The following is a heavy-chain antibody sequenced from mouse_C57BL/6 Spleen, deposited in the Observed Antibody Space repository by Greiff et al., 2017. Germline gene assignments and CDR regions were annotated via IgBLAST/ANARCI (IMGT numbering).Heavy chain of an antibody. V-gene: IGHV1-82*01. CDR3: TKTRNSWYFDV. D-gene: IGHD1-3*01. Sequence: VQLQQSGPELVKPGASVKISCKASGYAFSSSWMNWVKQRPGKGLEWIGRIYPGDGDINYNGKFKGKATLTADKSSGTAYLQLSSLTSEDTAVYYCTKTRNSWYFDVWGTGTTVTVSS. J-gene: IGHJ1*03. CDR2: IYPGDGDI. CDR1: GYAFSSSW.